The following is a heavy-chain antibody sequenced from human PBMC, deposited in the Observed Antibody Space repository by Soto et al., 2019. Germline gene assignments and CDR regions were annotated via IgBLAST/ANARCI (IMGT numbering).Heavy chain of an antibody. V-gene: IGHV3-74*01. Sequence: EVQLVESGGGLVQPGGSLRLSCAASGFTFSSYWMHWVRQGPGKGLMWVSRINSDGSIISYADSVKGRFTISRDNTKNTLYLQMNSLTAEDTAGSCCAGCIAGRGDYWGQGTLVTVSS. CDR3: AGCIAGRGDY. CDR1: GFTFSSYW. J-gene: IGHJ4*02. CDR2: INSDGSII. D-gene: IGHD6-13*01.